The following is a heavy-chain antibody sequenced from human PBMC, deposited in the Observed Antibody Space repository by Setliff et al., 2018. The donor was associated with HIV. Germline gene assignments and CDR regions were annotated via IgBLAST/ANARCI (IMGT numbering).Heavy chain of an antibody. CDR3: ARVIQTPGSPYARFDY. CDR2: IYYSGIT. V-gene: IGHV4-39*07. D-gene: IGHD5-18*01. CDR1: GGSISSSSNY. J-gene: IGHJ4*02. Sequence: SETLSLTCTVSGGSISSSSNYWAWVRQPPGKGLEWVGTIYYSGITYYNPSLKSRLTISVDTSKNQFSLRLSSVTAADTAVYYCARVIQTPGSPYARFDYWGQGTLVTVSS.